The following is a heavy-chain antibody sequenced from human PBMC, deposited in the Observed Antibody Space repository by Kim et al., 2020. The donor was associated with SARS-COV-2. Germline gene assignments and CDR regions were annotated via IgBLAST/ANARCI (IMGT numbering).Heavy chain of an antibody. Sequence: GGSLRLSCAASGFTFSNAWMSWVRQAPGKGLEWVGRIKSKTDGGTTDYAAPVKGRFTISRDDSKNTLYLQMNSLKTEDTAVYYCTTPIWSGYPYYFDYWGQGTLVTVSS. CDR1: GFTFSNAW. J-gene: IGHJ4*02. CDR2: IKSKTDGGTT. V-gene: IGHV3-15*01. D-gene: IGHD3-3*01. CDR3: TTPIWSGYPYYFDY.